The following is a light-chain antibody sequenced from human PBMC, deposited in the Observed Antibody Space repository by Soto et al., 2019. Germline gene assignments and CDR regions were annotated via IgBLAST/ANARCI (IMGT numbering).Light chain of an antibody. Sequence: QSVLTQPASVSGSPGQSINISCTGTSSDVGGYNYVSWYQHHPGKAPKLIIYDVSNRPSGVSNPFSGSKSGNTASLTISGLQPEDEADYYCSSYTPSNTRQIVFGTGTKVTVL. CDR1: SSDVGGYNY. CDR3: SSYTPSNTRQIV. V-gene: IGLV2-14*03. J-gene: IGLJ1*01. CDR2: DVS.